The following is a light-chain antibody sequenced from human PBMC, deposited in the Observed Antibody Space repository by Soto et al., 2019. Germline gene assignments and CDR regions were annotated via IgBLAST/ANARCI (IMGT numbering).Light chain of an antibody. CDR2: AAS. V-gene: IGKV1-6*01. CDR3: LQDYNYPTWT. Sequence: IQMTQSPSTLSASVGDRVTITCRASQSISSWLAWYQQKPGKAPKLLIYAASSLQSGVPSRFSGSGSGTDFTLTISSLQPEDFATYYCLQDYNYPTWTFGQGTKVDIK. J-gene: IGKJ1*01. CDR1: QSISSW.